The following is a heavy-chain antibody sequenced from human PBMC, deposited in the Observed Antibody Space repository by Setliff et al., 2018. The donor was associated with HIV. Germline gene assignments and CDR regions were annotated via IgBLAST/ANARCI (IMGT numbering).Heavy chain of an antibody. CDR1: GGSISSYY. CDR2: IYSSGST. CDR3: ARVPKPGYAGNWFDP. Sequence: SETLSLTCTVSGGSISSYYWSWIRQPAGKGLEWIGRIYSSGSTNYSPSLNSRVTMSVDTSKNQFSLKLSSVTAADTAVYYCARVPKPGYAGNWFDPWGQGTLVTVSS. V-gene: IGHV4-4*07. D-gene: IGHD5-12*01. J-gene: IGHJ5*02.